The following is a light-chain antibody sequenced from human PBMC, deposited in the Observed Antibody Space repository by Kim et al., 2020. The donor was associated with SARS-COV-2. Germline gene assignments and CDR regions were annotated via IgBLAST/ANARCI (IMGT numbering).Light chain of an antibody. CDR2: GNS. CDR3: QSYDSSLSGYVV. V-gene: IGLV1-40*01. CDR1: SSNIGAGYD. J-gene: IGLJ2*01. Sequence: VTIACTGSSSNIGAGYDVHWYQQLPGTAPKLPIYGNSNRPSGVPDRFSGSKSGTSASLAITGLQAEDEADYYCQSYDSSLSGYVVFGGGTQLTVL.